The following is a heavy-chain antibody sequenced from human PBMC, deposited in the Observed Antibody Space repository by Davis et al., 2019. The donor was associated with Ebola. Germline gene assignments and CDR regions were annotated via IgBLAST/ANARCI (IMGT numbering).Heavy chain of an antibody. Sequence: SETLSLTCTVSGDSIGSDHFYWNWIRQHPGKGLEWIGYIYFTGTTYFNPSLKNRLVMSVDTSGNEFTLKLTSVTAADTAVYYCARDRAVTTSGLYNWFDPWGQGTLVTVSS. V-gene: IGHV4-31*03. CDR3: ARDRAVTTSGLYNWFDP. D-gene: IGHD4-17*01. CDR1: GDSIGSDHFY. CDR2: IYFTGTT. J-gene: IGHJ5*02.